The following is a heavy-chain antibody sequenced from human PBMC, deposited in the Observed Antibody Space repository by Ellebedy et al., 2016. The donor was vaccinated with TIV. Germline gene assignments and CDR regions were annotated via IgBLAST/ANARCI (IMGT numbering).Heavy chain of an antibody. CDR3: ARSSGWFDDAFDI. D-gene: IGHD6-19*01. CDR2: ISSSSSYT. V-gene: IGHV3-11*03. CDR1: GFTFSGYY. J-gene: IGHJ3*02. Sequence: GESLKISXAASGFTFSGYYMSWIRQAPGKGLEWVSYISSSSSYTNYADSVKGRFTISRDNAKNSLYLQMNSLRAEDTAVYYCARSSGWFDDAFDIWGQGTMATVSS.